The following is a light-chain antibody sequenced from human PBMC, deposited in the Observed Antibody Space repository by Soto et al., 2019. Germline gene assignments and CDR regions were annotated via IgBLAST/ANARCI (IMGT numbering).Light chain of an antibody. CDR1: SSDVGGYNY. CDR3: SSYTSSSTLV. J-gene: IGLJ2*01. V-gene: IGLV2-14*03. Sequence: QSALTQPASVSGSPGQSITISCTGTSSDVGGYNYVSWYQQHPGKAPKLMIYDVINRPSGVSDRFSGSKSGNTASLTISGPHAEDEAVYYCSSYTSSSTLVFGGGTQLTVL. CDR2: DVI.